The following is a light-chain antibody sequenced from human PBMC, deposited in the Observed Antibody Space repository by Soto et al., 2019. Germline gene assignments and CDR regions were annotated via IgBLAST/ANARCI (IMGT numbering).Light chain of an antibody. Sequence: QSALTQPASVSGSPGQSITISCTATSGDISDYNYVSWYQQHPGKAPKLMIYDVSNRPSGVSNRFSGSKSGNTASLTISGLQAEDEADYYCISYSSSTTLVVFGPGTKVTLL. V-gene: IGLV2-14*03. CDR3: ISYSSSTTLVV. CDR2: DVS. CDR1: SGDISDYNY. J-gene: IGLJ1*01.